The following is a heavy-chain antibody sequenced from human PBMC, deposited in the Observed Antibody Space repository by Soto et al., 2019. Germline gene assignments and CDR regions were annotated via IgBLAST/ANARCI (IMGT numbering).Heavy chain of an antibody. Sequence: QITLKESGPTLVKPTQTLTLTCIFSGFSLSPSGVGVGWIRQPPGKALEWLAFIYRDDDTRYSPSLKSRLTITKDTSKNQVVLTMTNMDPEDTATYYCAHGRDGYHYFAYWGQGTLVTVSS. V-gene: IGHV2-5*02. CDR3: AHGRDGYHYFAY. D-gene: IGHD5-12*01. J-gene: IGHJ4*02. CDR2: IYRDDDT. CDR1: GFSLSPSGVG.